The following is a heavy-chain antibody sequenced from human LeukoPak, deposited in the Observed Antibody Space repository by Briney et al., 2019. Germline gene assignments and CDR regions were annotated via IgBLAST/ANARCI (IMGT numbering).Heavy chain of an antibody. J-gene: IGHJ6*03. D-gene: IGHD4-23*01. CDR2: IIPIFGTA. CDR3: ASSGGNQAKPYYSYYYMQV. Sequence: SVKVSCKASGGTFSSYAISWVRQAPGQGLEWMGGIIPIFGTANYEQKFQGRVTITTDESTSKPYMELSSMRSEDTDVYYCASSGGNQAKPYYSYYYMQVWGKGQTLTVSS. V-gene: IGHV1-69*05. CDR1: GGTFSSYA.